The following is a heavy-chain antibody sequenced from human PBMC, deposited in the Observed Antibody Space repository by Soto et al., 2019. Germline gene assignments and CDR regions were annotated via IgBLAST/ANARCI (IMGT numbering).Heavy chain of an antibody. CDR3: AKDKVPWSPYYYDSSGGNWFDP. Sequence: GGSLRLSCAASGFTFSSYGMHWVRQAPGKGLEWVAVISYDGSNKYYADSVKGRFTISRDNSKNTLYLQMNSLRAEDTAVYYCAKDKVPWSPYYYDSSGGNWFDPWGQGTLVTVSS. V-gene: IGHV3-30*18. D-gene: IGHD3-22*01. CDR2: ISYDGSNK. J-gene: IGHJ5*02. CDR1: GFTFSSYG.